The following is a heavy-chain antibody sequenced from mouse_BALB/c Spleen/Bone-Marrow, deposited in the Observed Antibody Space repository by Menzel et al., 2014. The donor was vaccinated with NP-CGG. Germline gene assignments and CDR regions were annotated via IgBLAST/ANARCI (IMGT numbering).Heavy chain of an antibody. CDR1: GFSLTTYG. CDR2: IWGDGSR. Sequence: VKLMESGPGLVAPSQSLSITCTVSGFSLTTYGVSWVRQPPGKGLEWLGVIWGDGSRNYHSALISRLNISKDTSKGQVFLKLNSLQTDDTATYWCAKQDYYRYDYSMDYWGQGTSVTVSS. J-gene: IGHJ4*01. CDR3: AKQDYYRYDYSMDY. V-gene: IGHV2-3*01. D-gene: IGHD2-14*01.